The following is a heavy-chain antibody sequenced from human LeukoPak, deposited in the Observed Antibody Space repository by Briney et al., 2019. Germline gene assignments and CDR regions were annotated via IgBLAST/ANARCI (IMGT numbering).Heavy chain of an antibody. CDR1: GYTFSDYG. D-gene: IGHD3-22*01. Sequence: GGSLRLSCTASGYTFSDYGMHWVRQAPGKGLEWVAFISYDGNDQYYADSVKGRFTISRDNSKNTLYLQTNSLSPEDTAVYYCAKTVNFYDSRRLDYWGQGALVTVSS. J-gene: IGHJ4*02. CDR2: ISYDGNDQ. V-gene: IGHV3-30*18. CDR3: AKTVNFYDSRRLDY.